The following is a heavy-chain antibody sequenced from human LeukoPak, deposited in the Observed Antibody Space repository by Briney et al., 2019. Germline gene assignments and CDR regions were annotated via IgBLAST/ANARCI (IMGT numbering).Heavy chain of an antibody. CDR1: GTSISSGAYS. J-gene: IGHJ5*02. Sequence: SETLSLTCTVSGTSISSGAYSWSWVRQHPGKGLEWIAYIYYSGNTYYNPSLKRRVTISVDTSKNQFSLKLSSVTAADTAVYYCASFTGGSGSYYSPLSWGQGTLVTVSS. CDR3: ASFTGGSGSYYSPLS. CDR2: IYYSGNT. D-gene: IGHD3-10*01. V-gene: IGHV4-31*03.